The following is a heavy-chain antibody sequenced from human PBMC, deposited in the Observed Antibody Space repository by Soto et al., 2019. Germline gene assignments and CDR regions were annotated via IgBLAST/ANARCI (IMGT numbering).Heavy chain of an antibody. V-gene: IGHV1-2*02. CDR3: ARTGDTSNRPAWIDP. J-gene: IGHJ5*02. CDR1: GYTFRDYY. CDR2: IIPATGDT. Sequence: QAQLVQSGAELKNPGASVKVSCKATGYTFRDYYLDWVRQPPGLGLEWMGWIIPATGDTDYSQKFDGRDALTTERSLDTAYMEISGLTLDYTAMYYCARTGDTSNRPAWIDPWGQGALVTVSS. D-gene: IGHD1-26*01.